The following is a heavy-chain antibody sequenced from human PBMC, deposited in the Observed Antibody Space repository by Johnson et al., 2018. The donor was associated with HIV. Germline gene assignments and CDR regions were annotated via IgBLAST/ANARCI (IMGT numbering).Heavy chain of an antibody. J-gene: IGHJ3*02. CDR1: GFTFSSYG. Sequence: VQLVESGGGVVQPGGSLRLSCAASGFTFSSYGMHWVRQAPGKGLEWVAVISYDGTNKYYADPVKGRFTVSRDNSKNTLYLQMNSLRAEDTAVYYCARDQGGNHNAFDIWGQGTMVTVSS. CDR2: ISYDGTNK. V-gene: IGHV3-30*19. D-gene: IGHD1-14*01. CDR3: ARDQGGNHNAFDI.